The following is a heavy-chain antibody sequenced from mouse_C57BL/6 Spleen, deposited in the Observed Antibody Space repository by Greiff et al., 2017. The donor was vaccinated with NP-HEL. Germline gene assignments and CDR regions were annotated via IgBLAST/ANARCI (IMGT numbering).Heavy chain of an antibody. D-gene: IGHD4-1*01. Sequence: ESGPGLVKPSQSLSLTCSVTGYSITSGYYWNWIRQFPGNKLEWMGYISYDGSNNYNPSLKNRISITRDTSKNQFSLKLNSVTTEDTATYYCARGLGGAYWGQGTLVTVSA. J-gene: IGHJ3*01. CDR3: ARGLGGAY. CDR2: ISYDGSN. CDR1: GYSITSGYY. V-gene: IGHV3-6*01.